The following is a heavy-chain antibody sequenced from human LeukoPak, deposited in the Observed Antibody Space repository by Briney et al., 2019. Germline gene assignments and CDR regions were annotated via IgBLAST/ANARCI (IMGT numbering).Heavy chain of an antibody. CDR3: ARDRGGDRFDY. D-gene: IGHD3-10*01. Sequence: LEWVSFISDSGNSISYTDSVKGRFTISRDDAKNSLYLQMNSLRGEDTGLYYCARDRGGDRFDYWGQGTLVTVSS. CDR2: ISDSGNSI. J-gene: IGHJ4*02. V-gene: IGHV3-48*03.